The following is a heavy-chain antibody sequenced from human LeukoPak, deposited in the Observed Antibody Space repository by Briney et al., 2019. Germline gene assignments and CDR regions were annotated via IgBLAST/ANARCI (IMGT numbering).Heavy chain of an antibody. CDR1: GFTIDDYA. Sequence: GRSLRLSCAASGFTIDDYAMHWVRQAPRQGLELVSGISWDSGSIGHADSVKGRFTISGDNAKNSLYLQMNSLRAEDTALYYCAKDDSGSYYGPSGAFDIWGQGTMVTVSS. D-gene: IGHD1-26*01. J-gene: IGHJ3*02. V-gene: IGHV3-9*01. CDR3: AKDDSGSYYGPSGAFDI. CDR2: ISWDSGSI.